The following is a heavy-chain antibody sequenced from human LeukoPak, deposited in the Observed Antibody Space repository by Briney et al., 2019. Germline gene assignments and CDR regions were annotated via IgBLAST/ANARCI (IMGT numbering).Heavy chain of an antibody. D-gene: IGHD3-22*01. V-gene: IGHV4-34*01. CDR1: GGSFSGYY. CDR2: INHSGST. J-gene: IGHJ4*02. CDR3: ARPNAWRRVYYDSSGYYGYYFDY. Sequence: SETLSLTCAVYGGSFSGYYWSWIRQPPGKGLEWIGEINHSGSTNYNPSLKSRVTISVDTSKNQFSLKLSSVTAADTAVYYYARPNAWRRVYYDSSGYYGYYFDYWGQGTLVTVSS.